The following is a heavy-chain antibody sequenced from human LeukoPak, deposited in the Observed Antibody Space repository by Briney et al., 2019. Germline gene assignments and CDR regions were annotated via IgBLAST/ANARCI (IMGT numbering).Heavy chain of an antibody. D-gene: IGHD3-9*01. Sequence: GASVKVSCKASGYTFTSYAMHWVRQAPGQRLEWMGWINAGNGNTKYSQKFQGRVTITRDTSASTAYMELSSLRSEDTAVYYCARESPEFLTGYYPLGYWGQGTLVTVSS. V-gene: IGHV1-3*01. CDR1: GYTFTSYA. CDR3: ARESPEFLTGYYPLGY. J-gene: IGHJ4*02. CDR2: INAGNGNT.